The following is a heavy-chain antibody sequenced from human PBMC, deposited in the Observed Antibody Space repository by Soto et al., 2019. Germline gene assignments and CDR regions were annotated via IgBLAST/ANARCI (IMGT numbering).Heavy chain of an antibody. CDR3: ARPLDDFWSGYYPH. Sequence: QVQLVESGGGVVQPGRSLRLSCAASGFTFSSYAMHWVRQAPGKGLEWVAVISYDGSNKYYADSVKGRFTISRDNSKNSVYLQMNSLRAEDTAVYYCARPLDDFWSGYYPHWGQGTLVTVSS. CDR1: GFTFSSYA. D-gene: IGHD3-3*01. CDR2: ISYDGSNK. V-gene: IGHV3-30-3*01. J-gene: IGHJ4*02.